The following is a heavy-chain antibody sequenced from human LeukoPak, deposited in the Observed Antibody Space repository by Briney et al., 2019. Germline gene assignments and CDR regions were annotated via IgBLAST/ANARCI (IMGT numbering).Heavy chain of an antibody. D-gene: IGHD6-13*01. V-gene: IGHV1-18*01. Sequence: GASVKVSCKASSYTFTRYDIIWVRQAPGQGLEWMGWISTFNGDTDYAQKFQGRVTMTTDTSTGTAYMELRSLRSDDTAVYYCANLPSSRDWLDPWGQGTLVTVSS. CDR2: ISTFNGDT. J-gene: IGHJ5*02. CDR1: SYTFTRYD. CDR3: ANLPSSRDWLDP.